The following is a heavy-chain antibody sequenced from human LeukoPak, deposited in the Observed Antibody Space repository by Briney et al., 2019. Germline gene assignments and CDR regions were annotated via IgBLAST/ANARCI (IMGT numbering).Heavy chain of an antibody. D-gene: IGHD6-19*01. CDR2: IYYSGST. Sequence: SETLSLTCTVSGGSISSYYWSWIRQPPGKGLEGIGYIYYSGSTNYNPSLKSRVTISVDTSKNQFSLKLSSVTAADTAVYYCARALAVAGRCYFDYWGQGTLVTVSS. CDR3: ARALAVAGRCYFDY. CDR1: GGSISSYY. J-gene: IGHJ4*02. V-gene: IGHV4-59*01.